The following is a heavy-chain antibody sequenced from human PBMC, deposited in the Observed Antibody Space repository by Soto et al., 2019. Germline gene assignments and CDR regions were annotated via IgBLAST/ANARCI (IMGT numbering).Heavy chain of an antibody. Sequence: GASVKVSCKASGYTFSSYDIHWMRQAPGQRLEWMGWINTGNGNTKYSQKFQARVTITRDTSASTAYMELSSLRSEDTAVYYCARGLGGDHKYYASGSYLSWFDPWGQGTLVTVSS. J-gene: IGHJ5*02. V-gene: IGHV1-3*04. D-gene: IGHD3-10*01. CDR3: ARGLGGDHKYYASGSYLSWFDP. CDR2: INTGNGNT. CDR1: GYTFSSYD.